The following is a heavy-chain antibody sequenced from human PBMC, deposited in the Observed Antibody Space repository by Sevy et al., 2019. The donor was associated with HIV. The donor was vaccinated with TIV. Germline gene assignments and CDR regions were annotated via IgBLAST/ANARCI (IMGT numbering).Heavy chain of an antibody. D-gene: IGHD3-3*01. CDR1: GFTFTDYA. CDR2: ITNTGGDT. CDR3: AKDKAFRFLYNLPGDYSIDY. V-gene: IGHV3-23*01. Sequence: GGSLRLSCAASGFTFTDYAMSWVRQAPGKGLEWISTITNTGGDTYYADSVRGRFTISRDNSKNKLHLQMNSLRAEDTAVYYCAKDKAFRFLYNLPGDYSIDYWGQGTLVTVSS. J-gene: IGHJ4*02.